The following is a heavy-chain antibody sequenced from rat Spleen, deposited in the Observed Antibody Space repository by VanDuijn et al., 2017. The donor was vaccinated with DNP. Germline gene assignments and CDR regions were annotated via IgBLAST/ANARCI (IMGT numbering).Heavy chain of an antibody. J-gene: IGHJ4*01. CDR2: ISYGGSN. Sequence: EVQLQESGPGLVKPSQSLSLTCSVTGYSITSNYWGWIRKFPGSEMELIGHISYGGSNRYNPSLKSRISITRDTSKNQLFMQLNSLTTEDTATYYCARLRLEWEVRAMDAWGQGTSVTVSS. CDR1: GYSITSNY. CDR3: ARLRLEWEVRAMDA. D-gene: IGHD1-1*01. V-gene: IGHV3-1*01.